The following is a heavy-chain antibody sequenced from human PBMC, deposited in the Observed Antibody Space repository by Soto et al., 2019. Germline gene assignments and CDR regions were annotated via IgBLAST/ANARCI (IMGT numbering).Heavy chain of an antibody. V-gene: IGHV3-66*01. J-gene: IGHJ4*02. CDR3: AKDLSGYDLFLFDY. CDR1: GFTVSTKY. D-gene: IGHD5-12*01. CDR2: IYSGGST. Sequence: GGSLRLSCAASGFTVSTKYMSWVGQAPGKGLEWVSVIYSGGSTFYADSVRGRFTISRDNSKNTLYLQMNSLRGEDTAVYYCAKDLSGYDLFLFDYWGQGTLVTVSS.